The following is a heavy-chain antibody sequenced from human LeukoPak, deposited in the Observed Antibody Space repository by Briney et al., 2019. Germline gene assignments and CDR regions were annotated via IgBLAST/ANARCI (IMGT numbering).Heavy chain of an antibody. Sequence: GASVKVSCKASGGTFSSYAISWVRQAPGQGLEWMGWISAYNGNTNYAQKLQGRVTMTTDTSTSTAYMELRSLRSDDTAVYYCARVGAARLIDYWGQGTLVTVSS. J-gene: IGHJ4*02. CDR2: ISAYNGNT. CDR1: GGTFSSYA. D-gene: IGHD6-6*01. V-gene: IGHV1-18*01. CDR3: ARVGAARLIDY.